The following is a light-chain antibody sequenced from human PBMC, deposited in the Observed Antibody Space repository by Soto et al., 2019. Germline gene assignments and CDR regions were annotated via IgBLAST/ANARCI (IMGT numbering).Light chain of an antibody. J-gene: IGKJ1*01. V-gene: IGKV3-15*01. CDR2: GAS. Sequence: VWTKSPGTLSLSPGERATLYFRASQSVSSNLAWYQQKPGQAPMLLIYGASTRATGIPARFGGSGSGTEFTLTISSLQSEDFAVYYCQQYNNWPQTFGQGTKVDIK. CDR1: QSVSSN. CDR3: QQYNNWPQT.